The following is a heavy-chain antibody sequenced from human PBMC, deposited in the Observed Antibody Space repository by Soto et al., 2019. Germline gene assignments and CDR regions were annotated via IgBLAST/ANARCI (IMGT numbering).Heavy chain of an antibody. CDR1: GFAFSDYA. D-gene: IGHD2-2*01. CDR2: ISGGGGIT. CDR3: VSGGYCSRASCPTKNSDHFAP. Sequence: EVQLLESGGGLKQPGESLRISCAASGFAFSDYAMHWVRQAPGKGLEWVSAISGGGGITYDADSVKGRFTISKDESRSTLYLQMSSQRAEDTAVYFCVSGGYCSRASCPTKNSDHFAPGGEGSLVTVSS. V-gene: IGHV3-23*01. J-gene: IGHJ5*02.